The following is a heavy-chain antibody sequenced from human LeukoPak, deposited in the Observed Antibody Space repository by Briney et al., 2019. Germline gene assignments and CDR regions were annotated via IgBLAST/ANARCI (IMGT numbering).Heavy chain of an antibody. J-gene: IGHJ4*02. V-gene: IGHV3-23*01. CDR2: ISGSGGST. CDR1: GFTFSSYA. D-gene: IGHD6-13*01. CDR3: AKAGYSSSWYSRPMGCYFDY. Sequence: PGGSLRPSCAASGFTFSSYAMSWVRQAPGKGLEWVSAISGSGGSTYYADSVKGRFTISRDNSKNTLYLQMNSLRAEDTAVYYCAKAGYSSSWYSRPMGCYFDYWGQGTLVTVSS.